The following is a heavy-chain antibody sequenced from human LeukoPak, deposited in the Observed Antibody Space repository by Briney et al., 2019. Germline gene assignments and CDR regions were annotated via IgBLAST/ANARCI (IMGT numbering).Heavy chain of an antibody. CDR1: GFTFSSYA. Sequence: QPGGSLRLSCAASGFTFSSYAMHWVRQAPGKGLEWEATISYDGSNKDYADSLKGRCTISRDNSKNTLYLQMKSLRAEDTAVYYCAKGGGYEAQYYYYYLDVWGKGTTVTISS. V-gene: IGHV3-30*04. CDR2: ISYDGSNK. CDR3: AKGGGYEAQYYYYYLDV. D-gene: IGHD5-12*01. J-gene: IGHJ6*03.